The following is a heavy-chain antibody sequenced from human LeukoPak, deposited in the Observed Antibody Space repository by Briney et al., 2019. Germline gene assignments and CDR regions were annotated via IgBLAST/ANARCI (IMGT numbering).Heavy chain of an antibody. CDR1: GFSFSTSW. J-gene: IGHJ3*02. CDR3: ARDPFHGSLDI. Sequence: GGSLRLSCTASGFSFSTSWMTWVRQAPGTGLEWVAHINQDDTRNNYVDSVKGRFIVSRDNAKNSLFLQMNSLRAEDTALYYCARDPFHGSLDIWGQGTTVTVSS. D-gene: IGHD2-15*01. V-gene: IGHV3-7*01. CDR2: INQDDTRN.